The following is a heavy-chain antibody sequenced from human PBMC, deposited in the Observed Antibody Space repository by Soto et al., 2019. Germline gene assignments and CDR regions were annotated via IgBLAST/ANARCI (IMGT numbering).Heavy chain of an antibody. CDR2: ISPYNAYT. CDR1: GYTFTNYA. Sequence: QVQMVQSGAEVKRSGASVKVSCRVSGYTFTNYAITWLRQAPGQGLEWMGWISPYNAYTNYAQRRQGRVTMTTDTTTQTAYMELRSLTSDDTAVYYCARGSGTFDSWGQGTLVTVSS. V-gene: IGHV1-18*01. J-gene: IGHJ4*02. D-gene: IGHD3-3*01. CDR3: ARGSGTFDS.